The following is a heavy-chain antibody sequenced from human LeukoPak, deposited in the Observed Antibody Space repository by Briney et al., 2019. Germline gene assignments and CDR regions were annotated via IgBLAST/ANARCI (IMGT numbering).Heavy chain of an antibody. J-gene: IGHJ4*02. CDR1: GYTFTGYY. Sequence: ASVKVSCKASGYTFTGYYMHWVRQAPGQGLEWMGWINPNSGGTNYAQKFQGRVTMTRDTSISTAYMELSRLRSDDTAVYYCARERRFLEWLLFTYWGQGTLVTVSS. V-gene: IGHV1-2*02. CDR3: ARERRFLEWLLFTY. D-gene: IGHD3-3*01. CDR2: INPNSGGT.